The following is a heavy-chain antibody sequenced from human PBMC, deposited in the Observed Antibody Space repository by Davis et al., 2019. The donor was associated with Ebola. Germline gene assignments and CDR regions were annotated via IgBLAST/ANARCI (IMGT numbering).Heavy chain of an antibody. CDR3: ARDIAMIRGGWFDH. V-gene: IGHV1-18*01. CDR1: RYTFTRHG. CDR2: ISAYNGKT. J-gene: IGHJ5*02. Sequence: AASVTVSCKASRYTFTRHGITWLRQAPGQGLEWMAWISAYNGKTNYAQKFQGRVTMTTDTSTSTAYMELRSLRSDDTAVYYCARDIAMIRGGWFDHWGQGTLVSVSS. D-gene: IGHD3-16*01.